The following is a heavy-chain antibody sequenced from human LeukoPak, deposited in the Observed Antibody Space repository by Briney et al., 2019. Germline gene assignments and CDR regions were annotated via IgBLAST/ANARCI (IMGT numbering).Heavy chain of an antibody. CDR1: GVTLSPYG. J-gene: IGHJ5*02. D-gene: IGHD3-10*01. CDR2: ISYEGGTQ. CDR3: AKEGTPQVSTWYDL. V-gene: IGHV3-30*18. Sequence: GMSLRLSCAASGVTLSPYGMHWVRQAPGKGLEWVAVISYEGGTQHYADSVKGRYIISRDNPRNTLYLQMNNLRTEDTAVYYCAKEGTPQVSTWYDLWGQGTRVIVSS.